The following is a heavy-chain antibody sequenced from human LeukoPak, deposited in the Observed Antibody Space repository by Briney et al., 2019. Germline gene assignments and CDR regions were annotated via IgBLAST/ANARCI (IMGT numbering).Heavy chain of an antibody. V-gene: IGHV3-53*01. Sequence: SGGSLRLSCAASGFTVSSNYMSWVRQAPGKGLEWVSVIYSGGSTYYADSAKGRFTISRDNSKNTLYLQMNSLRAEDTAVYYCARMEYSSSSGGLDYWGQGTLVTVSS. J-gene: IGHJ4*02. CDR2: IYSGGST. CDR3: ARMEYSSSSGGLDY. CDR1: GFTVSSNY. D-gene: IGHD6-6*01.